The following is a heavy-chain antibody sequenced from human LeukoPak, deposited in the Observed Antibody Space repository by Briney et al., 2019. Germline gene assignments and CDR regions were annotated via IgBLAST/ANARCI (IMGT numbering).Heavy chain of an antibody. V-gene: IGHV4-59*12. Sequence: SETLSLTCTVSGGSISSYYWSWIRQPPGKGLEWIGYIYHSGSTYYNPSLKSRVTISVDRSKNQFSLKLSSVTAADTAVYYCARGGYYYDSSGLTPSFDYWGQGTLVTVSS. CDR2: IYHSGST. J-gene: IGHJ4*02. D-gene: IGHD3-22*01. CDR3: ARGGYYYDSSGLTPSFDY. CDR1: GGSISSYY.